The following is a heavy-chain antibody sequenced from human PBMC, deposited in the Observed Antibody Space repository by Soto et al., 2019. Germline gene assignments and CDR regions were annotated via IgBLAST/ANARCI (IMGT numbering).Heavy chain of an antibody. J-gene: IGHJ4*02. CDR2: IDYSGST. D-gene: IGHD4-17*01. V-gene: IGHV4-59*08. Sequence: SETLSLTCTVSGGSISSYYWSWIRQPPGKGLEWSGCIDYSGSTNYNPSLKSRGTIAVDTSKNQFSLKLRSVTAADTAVYSCARGAYGDYDRNFDYWGQGTLVTVSS. CDR1: GGSISSYY. CDR3: ARGAYGDYDRNFDY.